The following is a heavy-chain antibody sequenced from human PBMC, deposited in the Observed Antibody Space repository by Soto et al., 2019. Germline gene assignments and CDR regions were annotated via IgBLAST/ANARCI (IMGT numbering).Heavy chain of an antibody. Sequence: GGSLRLSCAASGFTFSSYSMNWVRQAPGKGLEWVSYISSSSSTIYYADSVKGRFTISRDNAKNSLYLQMNSLRDEDTAVYYCAREVDLVGRAPYFDYWGQGTLVTVSS. D-gene: IGHD1-26*01. V-gene: IGHV3-48*02. J-gene: IGHJ4*02. CDR2: ISSSSSTI. CDR3: AREVDLVGRAPYFDY. CDR1: GFTFSSYS.